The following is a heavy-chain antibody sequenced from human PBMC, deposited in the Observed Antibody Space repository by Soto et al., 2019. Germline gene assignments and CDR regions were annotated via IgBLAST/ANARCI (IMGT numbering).Heavy chain of an antibody. J-gene: IGHJ4*02. CDR3: AKDGADTGTYNFDY. V-gene: IGHV3-30*18. Sequence: QVQLVESGGGVVQPGMSLSLSCAASGFTFSNYGMHWVRQAPGKGLEWVTLIWNDGSNKFYADSVKGRFTISRDNSKNTLYLQMTSLKTEDMAVYYCAKDGADTGTYNFDYWGQGTLVTVSS. CDR1: GFTFSNYG. CDR2: IWNDGSNK. D-gene: IGHD1-26*01.